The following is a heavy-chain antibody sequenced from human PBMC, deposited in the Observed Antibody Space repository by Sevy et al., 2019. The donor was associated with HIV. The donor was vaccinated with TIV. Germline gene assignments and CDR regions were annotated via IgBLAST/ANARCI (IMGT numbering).Heavy chain of an antibody. CDR2: IWYDGSDT. CDR1: GFIFSNHG. Sequence: GGSLRLSCAASGFIFSNHGMHGVRQAPGKGLEWVARIWYDGSDTYYGESVKGRFTISRDNSQNTVDLQMNSLRVEDTAVYYCARDVDSNYDGIDAWGQGTTVTVSS. CDR3: ARDVDSNYDGIDA. J-gene: IGHJ6*02. V-gene: IGHV3-33*01. D-gene: IGHD4-4*01.